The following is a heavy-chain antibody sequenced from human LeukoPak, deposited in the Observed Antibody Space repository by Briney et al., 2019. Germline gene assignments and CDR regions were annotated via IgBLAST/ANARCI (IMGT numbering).Heavy chain of an antibody. CDR3: ARDVRRARGLVVDVIPYFFDN. CDR2: IKTDGSIT. D-gene: IGHD2-21*01. Sequence: GGSLRLSCAASGFSFSVYWMHWVRQTPGKGPVWVSRIKTDGSITDYADFVKGRFTISRDNAKNTLYLQMNSLRAEDTAVYYCARDVRRARGLVVDVIPYFFDNWSQGTLVTVSS. CDR1: GFSFSVYW. V-gene: IGHV3-74*01. J-gene: IGHJ4*02.